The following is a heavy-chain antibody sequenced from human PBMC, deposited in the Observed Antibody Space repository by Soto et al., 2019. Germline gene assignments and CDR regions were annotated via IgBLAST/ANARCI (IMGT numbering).Heavy chain of an antibody. Sequence: SETLSLTCTVSGCSINNYHWIWIRQPPGKGLEWIGYIFYSGDTNSSPSLKSRVTISVDTSKNQFSLKLSSVTTADTAVYYCARLSNYGNGWSTFDYWGRGTLVTVSS. CDR3: ARLSNYGNGWSTFDY. V-gene: IGHV4-59*01. CDR2: IFYSGDT. CDR1: GCSINNYH. J-gene: IGHJ4*02. D-gene: IGHD6-19*01.